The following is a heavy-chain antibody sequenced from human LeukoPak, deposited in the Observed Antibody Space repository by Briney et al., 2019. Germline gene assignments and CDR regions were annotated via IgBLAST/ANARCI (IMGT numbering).Heavy chain of an antibody. J-gene: IGHJ5*02. CDR3: ARGGRQLWWMNWFDP. CDR1: GDSMSSYY. CDR2: IYYSGST. V-gene: IGHV4-59*01. Sequence: SETLSLTCTVSGDSMSSYYWSWIRQPPGKGLEWIGYIYYSGSTNYNRSLKSRVTISVDTAKNQFSLKLSSVTAADTAVYYCARGGRQLWWMNWFDPWGQGMLVTVSS. D-gene: IGHD5-18*01.